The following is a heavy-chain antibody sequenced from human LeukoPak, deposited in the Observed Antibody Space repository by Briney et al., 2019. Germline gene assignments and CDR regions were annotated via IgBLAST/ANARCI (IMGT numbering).Heavy chain of an antibody. V-gene: IGHV4-39*01. Sequence: PSETLSLTCTVSGGSISSSSYYWGWIRQPPGKGLEWIGSIYYSGSTYYNPSLKSRVTISVDTSKNQFSLKLSSVTAADTAVYYCGTPSIAVAYYYYMDVWGKGTTVTVS. D-gene: IGHD6-19*01. CDR1: GGSISSSSYY. J-gene: IGHJ6*03. CDR3: GTPSIAVAYYYYMDV. CDR2: IYYSGST.